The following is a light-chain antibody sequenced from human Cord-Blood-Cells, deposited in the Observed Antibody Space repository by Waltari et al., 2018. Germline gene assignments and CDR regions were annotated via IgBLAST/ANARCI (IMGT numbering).Light chain of an antibody. Sequence: QSALTQPAYVSGSPGQSLTLSCTATSSGVGSYNLVSWYQQHPGKSPNLMIYEGSKRPSGVSNGFSGSKSGNTASLTISGLQAEDEADYYCCSYAGSSTVFGGGTKLTVL. CDR1: SSGVGSYNL. J-gene: IGLJ3*02. CDR2: EGS. CDR3: CSYAGSSTV. V-gene: IGLV2-23*01.